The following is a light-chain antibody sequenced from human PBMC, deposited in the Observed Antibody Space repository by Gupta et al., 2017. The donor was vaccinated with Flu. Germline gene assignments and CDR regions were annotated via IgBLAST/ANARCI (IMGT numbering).Light chain of an antibody. J-gene: IGKJ1*01. Sequence: EIVLTQSPATLSLSPGERATLSCRASQNVSSYLAWYQQKPGQAPRLLIYDASNRATGIPARFSGSGSGTEFTLTISSLEPEDFAVYYCQQRSNWPWTFGQGTKVEIK. V-gene: IGKV3-11*01. CDR1: QNVSSY. CDR3: QQRSNWPWT. CDR2: DAS.